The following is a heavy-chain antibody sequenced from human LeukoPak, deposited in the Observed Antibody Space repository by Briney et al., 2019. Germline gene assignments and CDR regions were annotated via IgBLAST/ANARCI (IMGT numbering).Heavy chain of an antibody. CDR2: IYYSGST. CDR1: GGSISSYY. V-gene: IGHV4-59*01. Sequence: PSETLPLTCTVSGGSISSYYWSWIRQPPGKGLEWIGYIYYSGSTNYNPSLKSRVTISVDTSKNQFSLKLSSVTAADTAVYYCARHYSWAFDIWGQGTMVTVSS. J-gene: IGHJ3*02. D-gene: IGHD3-10*01. CDR3: ARHYSWAFDI.